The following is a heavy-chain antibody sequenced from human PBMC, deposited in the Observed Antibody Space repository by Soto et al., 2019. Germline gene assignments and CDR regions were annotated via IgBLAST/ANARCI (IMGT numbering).Heavy chain of an antibody. J-gene: IGHJ4*02. D-gene: IGHD6-13*01. V-gene: IGHV3-23*01. CDR1: GFTFSSYA. CDR3: AKEKGYRRSWFELDY. CDR2: MGGSGRST. Sequence: PGGSLRLSCAASGFTFSSYAITWGLQAPGKGLEGFSSMGGSGRSTYYTDSVKGRFTISRDNAKGTLDLQMTRLRGEDTALYYCAKEKGYRRSWFELDYGAQGTLVTVSS.